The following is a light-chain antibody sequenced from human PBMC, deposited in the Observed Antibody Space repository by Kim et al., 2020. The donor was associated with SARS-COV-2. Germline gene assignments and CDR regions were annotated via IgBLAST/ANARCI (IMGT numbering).Light chain of an antibody. CDR2: SNN. V-gene: IGLV3-21*04. J-gene: IGLJ3*02. Sequence: PGQTATLTCGGDNIVSKSVHWYQQRPGLAPVLVISSNNVRPSRIPERFSASNSGNTAILLVSRVEAGDEADYYCQVWDDSSNHIVFGGGTQLTVL. CDR1: NIVSKS. CDR3: QVWDDSSNHIV.